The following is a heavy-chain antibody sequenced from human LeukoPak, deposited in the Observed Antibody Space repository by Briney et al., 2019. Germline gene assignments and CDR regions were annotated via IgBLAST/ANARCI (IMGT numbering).Heavy chain of an antibody. Sequence: GESLKISCKGAGYTFISSWIAWVRQMPGKGLEWMGIINLGDSDTRYSPSFQGQVTISADTSISTAYLQWSSLKASDTAIYFCVYCSGGSSSYGMDVWGQGTTVTVSS. D-gene: IGHD2-15*01. CDR3: VYCSGGSSSYGMDV. CDR2: INLGDSDT. V-gene: IGHV5-51*01. J-gene: IGHJ6*02. CDR1: GYTFISSW.